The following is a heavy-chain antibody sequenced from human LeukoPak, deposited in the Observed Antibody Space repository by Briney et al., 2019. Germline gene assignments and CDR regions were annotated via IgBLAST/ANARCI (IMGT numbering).Heavy chain of an antibody. CDR1: GYTFTSYG. V-gene: IGHV1-18*01. D-gene: IGHD2-15*01. CDR3: ARDDCSGGSCYLAY. CDR2: ISAYNGNT. J-gene: IGHJ4*02. Sequence: ASVKVSCKASGYTFTSYGISWVRQASGQGLEWMGWISAYNGNTNYAQKLQGRVTMTTDTSTSTAYMELRSLRSDDTAVYFCARDDCSGGSCYLAYWGQGTLVTVSS.